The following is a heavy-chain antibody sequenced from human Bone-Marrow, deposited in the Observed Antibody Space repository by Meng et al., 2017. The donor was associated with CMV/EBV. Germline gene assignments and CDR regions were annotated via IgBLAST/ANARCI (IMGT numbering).Heavy chain of an antibody. CDR3: ARPYYDFWSGYYPVAYYYGMDV. Sequence: ASVKVSCKASGYTFTSYGISWVRQAPGQGLEWMGWISAYNGNTNYAQKLQGRVTMTTDTSTSTAYMELRSLRSDDTAVYYCARPYYDFWSGYYPVAYYYGMDVWGQGTTVTVS. J-gene: IGHJ6*02. CDR1: GYTFTSYG. D-gene: IGHD3-3*01. V-gene: IGHV1-18*01. CDR2: ISAYNGNT.